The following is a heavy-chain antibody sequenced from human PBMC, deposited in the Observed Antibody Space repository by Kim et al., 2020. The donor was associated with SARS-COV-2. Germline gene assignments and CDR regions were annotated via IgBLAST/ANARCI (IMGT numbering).Heavy chain of an antibody. Sequence: ASVKVSCKASGYTFTSYAMNWVRQAPGQGLEWMGWINTNTGNPTYAQGFTGRFVFSLDTSVSTAYLQISSLKAEDTAVYYCARVDILTGYHRGPVDYWGQGTLVTVSS. CDR2: INTNTGNP. V-gene: IGHV7-4-1*02. J-gene: IGHJ4*02. CDR1: GYTFTSYA. D-gene: IGHD3-9*01. CDR3: ARVDILTGYHRGPVDY.